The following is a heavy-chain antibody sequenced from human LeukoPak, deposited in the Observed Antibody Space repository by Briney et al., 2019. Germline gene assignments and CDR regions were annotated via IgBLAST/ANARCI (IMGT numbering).Heavy chain of an antibody. J-gene: IGHJ4*02. CDR1: GFTFSSYG. V-gene: IGHV3-23*01. D-gene: IGHD6-19*01. CDR2: ISGSGGST. Sequence: PGGSLRLSCAASGFTFSSYGMHWVRQAPGKGLEWVSAISGSGGSTYYADSVKGRFTISRDNSKNTLYLQMNSLRAEDTAVYYCAKDGGAVAGLFDYWGQGTLVTVSS. CDR3: AKDGGAVAGLFDY.